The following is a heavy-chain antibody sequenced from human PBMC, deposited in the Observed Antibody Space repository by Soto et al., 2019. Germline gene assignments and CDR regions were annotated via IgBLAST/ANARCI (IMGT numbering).Heavy chain of an antibody. Sequence: GGSLRLSCAASGFTFSSYGMHWVRQAPGKGLEWVAVISYDGSNKYYADSVKGRFTISRDNSKNTLYLQMNSLRAEDTAVYYCAKDLGIAAAGHDFDYWGQGTLVTVSS. D-gene: IGHD6-13*01. V-gene: IGHV3-30*18. CDR1: GFTFSSYG. CDR3: AKDLGIAAAGHDFDY. J-gene: IGHJ4*02. CDR2: ISYDGSNK.